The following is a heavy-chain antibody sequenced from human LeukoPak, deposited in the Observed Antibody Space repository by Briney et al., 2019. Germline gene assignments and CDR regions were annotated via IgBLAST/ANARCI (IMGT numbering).Heavy chain of an antibody. V-gene: IGHV3-43*01. CDR3: AKAEQTYGDYATFDY. Sequence: QPGGSLRLSCAASGFTFDDYTMHWVRQAPGKGLEWVSLISWDGGSTYYADSVKGRFTISRDNSKNTLYLQMNSLRAEDTAVYYCAKAEQTYGDYATFDYWGQGTLVTVSS. J-gene: IGHJ4*02. D-gene: IGHD4-17*01. CDR1: GFTFDDYT. CDR2: ISWDGGST.